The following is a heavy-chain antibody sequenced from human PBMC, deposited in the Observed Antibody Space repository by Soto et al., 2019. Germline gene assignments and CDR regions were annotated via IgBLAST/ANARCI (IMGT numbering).Heavy chain of an antibody. CDR1: GYTFTSYG. V-gene: IGHV1-18*04. J-gene: IGHJ4*02. CDR3: ARDCSSTSCFPVY. CDR2: ISAYNGNT. D-gene: IGHD2-2*01. Sequence: ASVKVSCKAAGYTFTSYGISWVRQAPGQGLEWMGWISAYNGNTNYAQKVQGRVTLTTDTSTSTAYMELRSLRSDDTAVYYCARDCSSTSCFPVYWGQGTLVTVSS.